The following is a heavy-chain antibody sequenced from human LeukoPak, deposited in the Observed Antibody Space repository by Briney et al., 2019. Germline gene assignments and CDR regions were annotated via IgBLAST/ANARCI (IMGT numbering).Heavy chain of an antibody. Sequence: SETLSLTCTVYNGSFSGYYWTWIRQPPGKGLEWIGSIYYSGSTYYNPSLKSRVTISVDTSKNQFSLKLSSVTAADTAVYYCARDEYYGSGSYYIDYWGQGTLVTVSS. CDR2: IYYSGST. J-gene: IGHJ4*02. CDR3: ARDEYYGSGSYYIDY. CDR1: NGSFSGYY. D-gene: IGHD3-10*01. V-gene: IGHV4-34*01.